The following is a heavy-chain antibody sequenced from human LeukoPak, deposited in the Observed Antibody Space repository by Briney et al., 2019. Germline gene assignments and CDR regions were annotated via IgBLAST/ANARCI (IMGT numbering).Heavy chain of an antibody. CDR2: ISVSGGST. Sequence: GGSLRLSCAASGFTFSSYAMSWVRQAPWKGLEWVSAISVSGGSTYYADSVKGRFTISRDNSKNTLYLQMNSLRAEDTAVYYCAKEGDGSQTTVTPDFYYYYGMDVWGQGTTVTVSS. CDR1: GFTFSSYA. V-gene: IGHV3-23*01. D-gene: IGHD4-11*01. J-gene: IGHJ6*02. CDR3: AKEGDGSQTTVTPDFYYYYGMDV.